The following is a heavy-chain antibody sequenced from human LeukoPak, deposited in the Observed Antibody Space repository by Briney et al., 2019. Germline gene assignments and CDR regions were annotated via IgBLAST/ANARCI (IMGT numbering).Heavy chain of an antibody. CDR3: ARDSEEQWLTYYFDY. D-gene: IGHD6-19*01. Sequence: SVKVSCKASVGTFSSYAFSWVRQAPGQGLEWMGGIIPIFGTTYYAQKYQGRVTITADESTSTVYMELSSLTSEDTAIYYCARDSEEQWLTYYFDYWGQGTLVTVSS. CDR1: VGTFSSYA. J-gene: IGHJ4*02. V-gene: IGHV1-69*13. CDR2: IIPIFGTT.